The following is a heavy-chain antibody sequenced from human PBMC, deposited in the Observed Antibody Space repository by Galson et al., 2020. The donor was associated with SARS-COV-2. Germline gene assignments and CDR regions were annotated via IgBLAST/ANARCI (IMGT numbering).Heavy chain of an antibody. D-gene: IGHD3-3*01. CDR1: GLTFSSYA. Sequence: GESLTISCAASGLTFSSYAMSWVRQAPGKGLEWVSAINDNGAGTYYADSVKGRFAISRDNSKHTLYLQMNSLRAEDTALYYCAKFTDLGSAEDVWGKGTTVTVSS. V-gene: IGHV3-23*01. J-gene: IGHJ6*04. CDR3: AKFTDLGSAEDV. CDR2: INDNGAGT.